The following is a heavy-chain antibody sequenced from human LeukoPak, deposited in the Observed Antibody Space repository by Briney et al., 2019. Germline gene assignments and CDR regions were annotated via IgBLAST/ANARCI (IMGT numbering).Heavy chain of an antibody. J-gene: IGHJ6*02. CDR1: GFTVGSSF. CDR3: AGGGGLDV. V-gene: IGHV3-53*01. Sequence: GGSLRLSCAASGFTVGSSFMTWVRQAPGKGLQWVSVIFSDGTTYYTDSVKGRFTISRDNSKNTLYLQLNSLRAEDMAVYFCAGGGGLDVWGQGATVTVSS. CDR2: IFSDGTT. D-gene: IGHD3-16*01.